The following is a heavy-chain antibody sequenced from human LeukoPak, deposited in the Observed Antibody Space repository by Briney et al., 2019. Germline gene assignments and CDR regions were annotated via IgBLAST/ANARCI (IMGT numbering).Heavy chain of an antibody. J-gene: IGHJ5*02. CDR1: GFIFSSYA. Sequence: SGGSLRLSCAASGFIFSSYAMSWVRQAPGKGLEWVSTISGSGGSTYYADSVKGRFTISRDNSKNTLYLQMNSLRGEDTAVYYCAKTGSTVTALNWFDPWGQGTLVTVSS. V-gene: IGHV3-23*01. CDR2: ISGSGGST. CDR3: AKTGSTVTALNWFDP. D-gene: IGHD4-17*01.